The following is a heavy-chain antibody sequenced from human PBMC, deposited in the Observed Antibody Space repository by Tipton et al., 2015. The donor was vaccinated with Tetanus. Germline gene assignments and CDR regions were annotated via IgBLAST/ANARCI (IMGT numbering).Heavy chain of an antibody. CDR3: AGGATTVTWGHGGGRDGRGDAFDI. Sequence: TLSLTCTVSGGSVNSGTYYWSWIRQPPGKGLEWIGGIYYSGGTNYNPSLKSRVTISVDTSKNQFSLKLSSVTAADTAVYYCAGGATTVTWGHGGGRDGRGDAFDIWGQGTMVTVSS. D-gene: IGHD4-11*01. CDR2: IYYSGGT. CDR1: GGSVNSGTYY. J-gene: IGHJ3*02. V-gene: IGHV4-61*01.